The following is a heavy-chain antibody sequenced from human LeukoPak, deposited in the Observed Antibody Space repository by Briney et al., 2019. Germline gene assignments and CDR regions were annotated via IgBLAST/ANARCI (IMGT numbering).Heavy chain of an antibody. CDR3: ARGKQQLAGPYGMDV. D-gene: IGHD6-13*01. V-gene: IGHV4-30-2*01. CDR1: GGSISSGVYS. J-gene: IGHJ6*02. CDR2: IYHSGST. Sequence: SQTLSLTCAVSGGSISSGVYSWSWIRQPPGKGLEWIGYIYHSGSTYYNPSLKSRVTISVDRSKNQFSLKLSSVTAADTAVYYCARGKQQLAGPYGMDVWGQGTTVTVSS.